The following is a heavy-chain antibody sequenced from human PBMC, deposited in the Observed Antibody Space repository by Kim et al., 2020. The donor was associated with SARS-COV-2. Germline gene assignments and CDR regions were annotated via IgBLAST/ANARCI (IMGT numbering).Heavy chain of an antibody. CDR3: ARVGVHSGYDDAWFDP. CDR2: INPSGGST. V-gene: IGHV1-46*01. J-gene: IGHJ5*02. CDR1: GYTFTSYY. Sequence: ASVKVSCKASGYTFTSYYMHWVRQAPGQGLEWMGIINPSGGSTSYAQKFQGRVTMTRDTSTSTVYMELSSLRSGDTAVYYCARVGVHSGYDDAWFDPWGQGTLVTVSS. D-gene: IGHD5-12*01.